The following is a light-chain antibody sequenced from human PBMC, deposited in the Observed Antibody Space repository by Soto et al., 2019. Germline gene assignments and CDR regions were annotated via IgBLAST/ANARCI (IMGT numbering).Light chain of an antibody. Sequence: EIVLTQSPGTLSLSPGDRATLSCRASQSVSSNYLAWYQQQKPGQAPRLLIYGASSRAAGVPDRFSGSGSGTDFTLAISRLEPEDFAVYYCQQYGDSSWTFGQGTKVDIK. CDR2: GAS. CDR3: QQYGDSSWT. J-gene: IGKJ1*01. CDR1: QSVSSNY. V-gene: IGKV3-20*01.